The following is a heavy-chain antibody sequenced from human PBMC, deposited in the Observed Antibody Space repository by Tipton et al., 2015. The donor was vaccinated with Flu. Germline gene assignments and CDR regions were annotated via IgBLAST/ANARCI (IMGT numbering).Heavy chain of an antibody. CDR2: IYYSGST. CDR1: GGSISSYY. D-gene: IGHD1-26*01. V-gene: IGHV4-59*01. J-gene: IGHJ1*01. CDR3: GRYGTYDGSRYFQH. Sequence: TLSLTCTVSGGSISSYYWSWIRQPPGKGLEWIGYIYYSGSTNYNPSLKSRVTISVETSKNHFSLKLSSVTAAETAVYYCGRYGTYDGSRYFQHWGQGTLVTDSS.